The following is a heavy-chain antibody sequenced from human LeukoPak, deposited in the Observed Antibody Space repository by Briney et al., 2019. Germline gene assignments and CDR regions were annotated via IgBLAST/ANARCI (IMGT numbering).Heavy chain of an antibody. CDR2: IRGRAKNYAT. Sequence: GGSLRLSCAASGFAFSGSVMHWVRQASGKGLEWVGHIRGRAKNYATAYAASVKGRFTISRDDSKNTTYLHMNSLKTEATAVYHCTLQGYWGQGTLVTVSS. V-gene: IGHV3-73*01. CDR1: GFAFSGSV. CDR3: TLQGY. J-gene: IGHJ4*02.